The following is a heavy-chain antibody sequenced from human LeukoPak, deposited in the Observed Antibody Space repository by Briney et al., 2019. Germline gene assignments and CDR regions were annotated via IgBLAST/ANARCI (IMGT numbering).Heavy chain of an antibody. CDR1: GDSISGPY. J-gene: IGHJ4*02. Sequence: SEALSLTCNVSGDSISGPYWNWIRQSPGRGLEWIGYTHYTGETNYNPSLKSRLTMSVDTSNNQVYLRLSSVTAADTAVYYCGRNLGSGSDHWGQGTLVTVSS. V-gene: IGHV4-59*11. CDR2: THYTGET. D-gene: IGHD3-10*01. CDR3: GRNLGSGSDH.